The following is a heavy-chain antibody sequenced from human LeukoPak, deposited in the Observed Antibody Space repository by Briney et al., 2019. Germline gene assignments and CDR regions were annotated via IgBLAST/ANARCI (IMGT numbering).Heavy chain of an antibody. Sequence: GGSLRPSCAASGFTFSSYAMSWVRQAPGKGLEWVAVISYDGGNIHYPDSVKGRFTISRDISTDTLWLQMDSLRTEDTAVYYCAKAPLRGTAAAIDYWGQGTLVTVSS. V-gene: IGHV3-30*18. J-gene: IGHJ4*02. CDR2: ISYDGGNI. CDR1: GFTFSSYA. D-gene: IGHD2-2*01. CDR3: AKAPLRGTAAAIDY.